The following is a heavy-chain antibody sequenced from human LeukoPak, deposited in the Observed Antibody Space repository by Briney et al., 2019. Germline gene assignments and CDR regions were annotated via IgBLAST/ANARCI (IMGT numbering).Heavy chain of an antibody. CDR2: ISWNSGSI. CDR3: AKVSAGPYYYYGMDV. J-gene: IGHJ6*02. Sequence: GGPLRLSCAASGFTFDDYAMHWVRQAPGKGLEWVSGISWNSGSIGYADSVKGRFTISRDNAKNSLYLQMNSLRAEDTALYYCAKVSAGPYYYYGMDVWGQGTTVTVSS. CDR1: GFTFDDYA. D-gene: IGHD6-13*01. V-gene: IGHV3-9*01.